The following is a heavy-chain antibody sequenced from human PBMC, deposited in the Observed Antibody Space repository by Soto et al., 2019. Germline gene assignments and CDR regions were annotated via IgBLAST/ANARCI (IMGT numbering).Heavy chain of an antibody. V-gene: IGHV3-21*01. CDR1: GFTFRSYT. J-gene: IGHJ6*02. CDR2: ISSSSSDI. Sequence: PGGSLRLSCAASGFTFRSYTMDWVRQAPGKVLEWVSSISSSSSDIYYADSVKGRFTVSRDNAKNSLYLQMNSLRAEDTAVYYCASLVAAPSSFSSYYYGMDVWGQGXTVTVYS. D-gene: IGHD6-6*01. CDR3: ASLVAAPSSFSSYYYGMDV.